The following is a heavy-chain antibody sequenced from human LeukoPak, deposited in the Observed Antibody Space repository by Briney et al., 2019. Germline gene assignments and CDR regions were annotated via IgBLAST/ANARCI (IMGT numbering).Heavy chain of an antibody. CDR1: GFTFSNYA. CDR2: ISYDGSNK. D-gene: IGHD3-22*01. Sequence: AGGSLRLSCAASGFTFSNYAMGWIRQAPGKGLEWVAVISYDGSNKYYADSVKGRFTISRDNSKNTLYLQMNSLRAEDTAVYYCAKDRDYYDSSGPGDYWGQGTLVTVSS. J-gene: IGHJ4*02. CDR3: AKDRDYYDSSGPGDY. V-gene: IGHV3-30*18.